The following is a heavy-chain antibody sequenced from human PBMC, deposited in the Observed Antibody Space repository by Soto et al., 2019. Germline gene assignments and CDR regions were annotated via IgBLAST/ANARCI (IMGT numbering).Heavy chain of an antibody. Sequence: ASVKVSCKASGGTFSSYAISWVRQAPGQGLEWMGGIIPIFGTANYAQKFQGRVTITADDSTSTAYMELSSLRSEDTAVYYCARDIAGEQLDYWGQGPLVTVSS. CDR3: ARDIAGEQLDY. V-gene: IGHV1-69*13. J-gene: IGHJ4*02. D-gene: IGHD3-16*01. CDR1: GGTFSSYA. CDR2: IIPIFGTA.